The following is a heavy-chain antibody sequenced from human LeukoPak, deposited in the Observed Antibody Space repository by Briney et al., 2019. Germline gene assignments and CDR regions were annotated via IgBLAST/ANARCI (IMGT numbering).Heavy chain of an antibody. J-gene: IGHJ2*01. CDR2: IYYSGST. Sequence: SETLSLTCTVSGGSISSYYWSWIRQPPGKGLEWIGYIYYSGSTNYNPSLKSRVTISVDTSKNQFSLKLSSVTAADTAVYYCARLISRKYCSGGSCYFLTWYFDLWGRGTLVTDSS. V-gene: IGHV4-59*08. CDR3: ARLISRKYCSGGSCYFLTWYFDL. D-gene: IGHD2-15*01. CDR1: GGSISSYY.